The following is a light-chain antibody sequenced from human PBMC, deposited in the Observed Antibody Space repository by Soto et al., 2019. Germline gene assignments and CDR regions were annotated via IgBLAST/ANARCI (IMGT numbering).Light chain of an antibody. CDR2: SSN. V-gene: IGLV8-61*01. J-gene: IGLJ3*02. CDR1: SGSVSTSYY. CDR3: VLYMGSGIWV. Sequence: QTVVTQEPSFSVSPERTVTLTCGLSSGSVSTSYYPSWYQQAPGQAPRTVIYSSNTRSSGVPDRFSGSILGNKAALTITGAQADDESDYYCVLYMGSGIWVFGGGTQLTVL.